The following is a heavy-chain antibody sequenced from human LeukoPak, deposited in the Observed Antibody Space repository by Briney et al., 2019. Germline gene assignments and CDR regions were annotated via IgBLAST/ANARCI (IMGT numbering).Heavy chain of an antibody. Sequence: GESLKISCKHSEYSFPNYCIGWVRQMPGKGLEWMGIIYPDDSDTRYSPSFQGQVTISADKSISTAYLQWSSLKASDTAMYYCAIRRGGQQLGDYWGQGTLVTVSS. D-gene: IGHD6-13*01. J-gene: IGHJ4*02. CDR3: AIRRGGQQLGDY. V-gene: IGHV5-51*01. CDR2: IYPDDSDT. CDR1: EYSFPNYC.